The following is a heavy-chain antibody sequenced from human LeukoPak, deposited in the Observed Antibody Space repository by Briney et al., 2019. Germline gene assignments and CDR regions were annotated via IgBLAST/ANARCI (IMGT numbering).Heavy chain of an antibody. Sequence: SETLSLTCTVSGNSLSSSYYWSWIRQPPGKGLEWIGYIYYSGSTYYNPSLKSRVTISVDTSKNQFSLKLSSVTAADTAVYYCARDPVSDYARGWYYYMDVWGKGTTVTVSS. D-gene: IGHD4-17*01. J-gene: IGHJ6*03. V-gene: IGHV4-30-4*01. CDR3: ARDPVSDYARGWYYYMDV. CDR2: IYYSGST. CDR1: GNSLSSSYY.